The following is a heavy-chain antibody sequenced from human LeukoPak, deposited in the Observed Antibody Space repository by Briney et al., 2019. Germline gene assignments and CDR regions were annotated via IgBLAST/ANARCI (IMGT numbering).Heavy chain of an antibody. CDR2: IYTSGST. CDR3: ARMSIIAAAGTYYFDY. J-gene: IGHJ4*02. CDR1: GGSISSYY. D-gene: IGHD6-13*01. V-gene: IGHV4-4*07. Sequence: PSETLSLTCTVSGGSISSYYWSWIRQPAGKGLEWIGRIYTSGSTNYNPSLKSRVTMSVDTSKNQFSLKLSSVTAADTAVYYCARMSIIAAAGTYYFDYWGQRTLVTVSS.